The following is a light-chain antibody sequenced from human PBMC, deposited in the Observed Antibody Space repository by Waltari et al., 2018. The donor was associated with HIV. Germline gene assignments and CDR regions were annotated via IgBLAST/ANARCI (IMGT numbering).Light chain of an antibody. J-gene: IGLJ3*02. CDR1: SSNIGNDY. V-gene: IGLV1-51*01. Sequence: QSVLTQPPSVSAAPGQKVTIPCSRSSSNIGNDYVSWYQHLPGAAPRLLIYDNTKRPSGIPDRFSGSKSGTSATLAITGLQTGDEADYYCGTWDRTLGGGVFGGGTKLTVL. CDR3: GTWDRTLGGGV. CDR2: DNT.